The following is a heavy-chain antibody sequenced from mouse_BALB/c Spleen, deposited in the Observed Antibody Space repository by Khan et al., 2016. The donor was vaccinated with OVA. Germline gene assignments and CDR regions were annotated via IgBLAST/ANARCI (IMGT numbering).Heavy chain of an antibody. J-gene: IGHJ1*01. CDR1: GYSFTNYG. Sequence: QIQLVQSGPEVKKPGETVKISCKASGYSFTNYGMNWVRQAPGKGLKWMGWINTYTGEPTYADDFKGRFAFSLETSASTAYLQINNLKNEDTATYCCASGDYWYFDVWGEGTTVTVSS. V-gene: IGHV9-3-1*01. CDR2: INTYTGEP. CDR3: ASGDYWYFDV. D-gene: IGHD2-13*01.